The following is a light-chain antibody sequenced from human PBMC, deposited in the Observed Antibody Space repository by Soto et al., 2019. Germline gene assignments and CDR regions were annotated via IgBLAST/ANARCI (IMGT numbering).Light chain of an antibody. Sequence: QSVLTQPPSVSGAPGQRVTISCTGSSSNIGADYDVHWYQHVPGTAPKLLIYANTNRPSGVPERFSGSKSGTSASLTITGLQDEDEADYYCPTYDTGRSNVVFGGGIKLTVL. CDR3: PTYDTGRSNVV. J-gene: IGLJ2*01. CDR1: SSNIGADYD. V-gene: IGLV1-40*01. CDR2: ANT.